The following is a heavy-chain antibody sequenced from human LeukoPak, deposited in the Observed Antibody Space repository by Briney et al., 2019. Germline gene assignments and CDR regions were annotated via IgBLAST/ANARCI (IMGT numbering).Heavy chain of an antibody. CDR2: IYYSGST. J-gene: IGHJ4*02. CDR3: ARVADLGYCSSTSCYTLKRHFDY. V-gene: IGHV4-30-4*08. Sequence: PSETLSLTCTVSGGSISSGDYYWRWIRQPPGTGLEWIGYIYYSGSTYYNPSLKSRVTISVDTSKNQFSLKLSSVTAADTAVYYCARVADLGYCSSTSCYTLKRHFDYWGQGTLVTVSS. D-gene: IGHD2-2*02. CDR1: GGSISSGDYY.